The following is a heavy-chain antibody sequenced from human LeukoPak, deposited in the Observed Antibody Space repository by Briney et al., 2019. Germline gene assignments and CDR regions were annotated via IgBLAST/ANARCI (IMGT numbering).Heavy chain of an antibody. CDR1: GFTFSRYS. D-gene: IGHD4-17*01. CDR2: ISSSSSTV. Sequence: GGSLRLSCAASGFTFSRYSMNWVRQAPGKGLEWVSHISSSSSTVYYADSVKGRFTISRDNAKNSLYLQMNSLRDEDTAVYYCARDRGYGDYVGAFDIWGQGTMVTVSS. V-gene: IGHV3-48*02. CDR3: ARDRGYGDYVGAFDI. J-gene: IGHJ3*02.